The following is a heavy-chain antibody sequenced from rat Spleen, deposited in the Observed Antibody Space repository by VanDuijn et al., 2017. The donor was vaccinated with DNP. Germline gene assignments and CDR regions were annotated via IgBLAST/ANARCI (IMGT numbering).Heavy chain of an antibody. J-gene: IGHJ2*01. D-gene: IGHD1-4*01. Sequence: EVQLVETGGGLVQPGRSLKLSCAASGFSFSDYYMAWVRQAPKKGLELVTYISFEGSSTYFGDSVKGRFTISRDNAKSTLYLQMNGRRSEDTATYFCARGNYPGINTFDYWGQGVMVTVSS. CDR2: ISFEGSST. CDR1: GFSFSDYY. V-gene: IGHV5-22*01. CDR3: ARGNYPGINTFDY.